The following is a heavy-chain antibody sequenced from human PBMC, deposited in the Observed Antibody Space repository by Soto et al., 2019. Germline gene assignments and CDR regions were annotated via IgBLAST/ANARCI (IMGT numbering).Heavy chain of an antibody. D-gene: IGHD3-10*01. CDR3: AGPGSGSYYILAGFDY. CDR2: IIPIFGTA. J-gene: IGHJ4*02. CDR1: GGTFSSYA. V-gene: IGHV1-69*13. Sequence: SVKVSCKASGGTFSSYAISWVRQAPGQGLEWMGGIIPIFGTANYAQKFQGRVTITADESTSTAYMELSSLRSEDTAVYYYAGPGSGSYYILAGFDYWGQGTLVTVSS.